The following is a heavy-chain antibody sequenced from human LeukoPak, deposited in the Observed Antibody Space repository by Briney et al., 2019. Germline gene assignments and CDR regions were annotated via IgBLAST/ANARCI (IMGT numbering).Heavy chain of an antibody. D-gene: IGHD3-3*01. CDR2: LNPDGSHK. V-gene: IGHV3-7*01. CDR1: EFTFNSYW. Sequence: GGSLRLSCAASEFTFNSYWMTWVRQAPGKGLEWVANLNPDGSHKFYADSVKGRFTISRDNAENSVFLQMNSLRAEDTAFYYCARDAYDDSSESWGQGTLVTVSS. CDR3: ARDAYDDSSES. J-gene: IGHJ5*02.